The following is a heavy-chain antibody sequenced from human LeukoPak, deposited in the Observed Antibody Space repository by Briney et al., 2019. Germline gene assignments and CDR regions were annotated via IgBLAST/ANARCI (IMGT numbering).Heavy chain of an antibody. V-gene: IGHV4-59*01. Sequence: SETLSLTCTVSGGSISSYYWSWIRQPPGKGLEWIGYIYYSGSTNYNPSLKSRVTISVDTSKNRFSLKLSSVTAADTAVYYCARALYSSGWYVGWGQGTLVTVSS. CDR2: IYYSGST. J-gene: IGHJ4*02. CDR1: GGSISSYY. D-gene: IGHD6-19*01. CDR3: ARALYSSGWYVG.